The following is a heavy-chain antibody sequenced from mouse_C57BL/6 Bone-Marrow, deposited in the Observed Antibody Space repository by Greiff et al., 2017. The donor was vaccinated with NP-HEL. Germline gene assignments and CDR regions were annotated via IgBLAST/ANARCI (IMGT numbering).Heavy chain of an antibody. CDR2: ISSGGDYI. D-gene: IGHD1-1*02. V-gene: IGHV5-9-1*02. CDR1: GFTFSSYA. J-gene: IGHJ3*01. Sequence: EVMLVESGEGLVKPGGSLKLSCAASGFTFSSYAMSWVRQTPEKRLEWVAYISSGGDYIYYADTVKGRFTISRDNARNTLYLQMSSLKSEDTAIYYCTRDGWGLFAYWGQGTLVTVSA. CDR3: TRDGWGLFAY.